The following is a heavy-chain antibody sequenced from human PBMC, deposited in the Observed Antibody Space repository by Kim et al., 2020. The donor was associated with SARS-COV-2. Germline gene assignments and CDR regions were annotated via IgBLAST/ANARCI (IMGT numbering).Heavy chain of an antibody. Sequence: GGSLRLSCAASGFTFRSYAMTWVRQAPGKVLEWVSVICASGATYSADVARGGFIISRDSSSNTVFLQPMSRRADDTAAYYCAQNLSFFGALASFDY. CDR2: ICASGAT. CDR1: GFTFRSYA. CDR3: AQNLSFFGALASFDY. V-gene: IGHV3-23*01. J-gene: IGHJ4*01. D-gene: IGHD2-15*01.